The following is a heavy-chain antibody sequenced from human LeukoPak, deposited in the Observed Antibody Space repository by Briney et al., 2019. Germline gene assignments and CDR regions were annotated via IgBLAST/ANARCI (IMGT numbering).Heavy chain of an antibody. Sequence: PGGSLRLSCAASGFIVNSNYMNWVRQAPGKGLEWVSVLYSDDTTYYADSVKGRFTISRDNSKNTLYLQMNNLRAEDTAVYYCARDAPFHDYWGQGTLVTVSS. CDR3: ARDAPFHDY. D-gene: IGHD2/OR15-2a*01. V-gene: IGHV3-53*01. J-gene: IGHJ4*02. CDR2: LYSDDTT. CDR1: GFIVNSNY.